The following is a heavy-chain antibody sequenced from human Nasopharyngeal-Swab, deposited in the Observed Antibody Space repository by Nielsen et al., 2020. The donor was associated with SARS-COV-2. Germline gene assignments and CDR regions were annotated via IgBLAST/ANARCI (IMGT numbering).Heavy chain of an antibody. J-gene: IGHJ6*02. CDR1: GFTFRSYS. V-gene: IGHV3-21*01. CDR3: ARDEQLAYGMDV. D-gene: IGHD6-6*01. Sequence: GGSLTLSCAASGFTFRSYSMNWVRQAPGKGLEWVSSISSSSSYIYYADSVKGRFTISRDNAKNSLYLQMNSLRAEDTAVYYCARDEQLAYGMDVWGQGTTVTVSS. CDR2: ISSSSSYI.